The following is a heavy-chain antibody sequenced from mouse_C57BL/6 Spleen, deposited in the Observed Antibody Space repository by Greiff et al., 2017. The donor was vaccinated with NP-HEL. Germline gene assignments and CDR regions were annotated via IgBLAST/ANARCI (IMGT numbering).Heavy chain of an antibody. D-gene: IGHD3-3*01. CDR3: TRWGAGTGYFDV. CDR2: IDPETGGT. V-gene: IGHV1-15*01. J-gene: IGHJ1*03. Sequence: QVQLQQSGAELVRPGASVTLSCKASGYTFTDYEMHWVKQTPVHGLEWIGAIDPETGGTAYNQKFKGKARLTADKSSSTAYMELRSLTSEDSAVYYCTRWGAGTGYFDVWGTGTTVTVSS. CDR1: GYTFTDYE.